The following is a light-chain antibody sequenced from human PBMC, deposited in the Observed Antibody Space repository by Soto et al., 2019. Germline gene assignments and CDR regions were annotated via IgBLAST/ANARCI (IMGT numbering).Light chain of an antibody. J-gene: IGKJ1*01. V-gene: IGKV3-20*01. CDR3: QQYGSSLTWT. CDR2: GAS. Sequence: EIVLTQSPGTLSLSPGERATLSCRASQSVSSSYLAWYQQKPGQAPRLLIYGASSRATGIPDRFSGSGSGTDFTLTISRPEPEDFAVYYCQQYGSSLTWTFGQGTKVEIK. CDR1: QSVSSSY.